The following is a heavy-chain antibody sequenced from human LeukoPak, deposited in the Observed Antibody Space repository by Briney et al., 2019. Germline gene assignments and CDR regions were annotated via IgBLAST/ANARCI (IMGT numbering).Heavy chain of an antibody. Sequence: GASVKVSCKASGGTFSSYAISWVRQAPGQGLEWMGGIIPIFGTANYAQKFQGRATITADESTSTAYMELSSLRSEDTAVYYCARGLVRGDFDYWGQGTLVTVSS. CDR3: ARGLVRGDFDY. CDR2: IIPIFGTA. D-gene: IGHD6-19*01. V-gene: IGHV1-69*13. J-gene: IGHJ4*02. CDR1: GGTFSSYA.